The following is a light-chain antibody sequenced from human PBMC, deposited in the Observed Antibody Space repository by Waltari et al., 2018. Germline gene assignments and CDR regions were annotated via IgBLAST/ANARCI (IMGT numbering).Light chain of an antibody. V-gene: IGKV3-15*01. CDR2: GAS. J-gene: IGKJ2*01. Sequence: EIVMTQSPATLSVSPGERATLSCRASQSGSSNLAWYQQKPGQAPRLLIYGASTRATGIPARFIGIGSGTEFTLNISSLQSEDFAVYYCQQYNNWPPYTFGQGTKLEIK. CDR1: QSGSSN. CDR3: QQYNNWPPYT.